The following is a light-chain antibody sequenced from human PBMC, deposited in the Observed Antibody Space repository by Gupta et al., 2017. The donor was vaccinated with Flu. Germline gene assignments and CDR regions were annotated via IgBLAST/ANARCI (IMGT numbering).Light chain of an antibody. J-gene: IGLJ2*01. CDR3: QVWDGGSDHAV. Sequence: SYVLVQPPSVSAGPGQSSRITCGGDKIERISVYWYQQKSGQVPVLVLYDDSDRPSGIPDRFSGSNSGNTATLTISRVEAGDEADYYCQVWDGGSDHAVFGGGTKLTVL. CDR1: KIERIS. V-gene: IGLV3-21*02. CDR2: DDS.